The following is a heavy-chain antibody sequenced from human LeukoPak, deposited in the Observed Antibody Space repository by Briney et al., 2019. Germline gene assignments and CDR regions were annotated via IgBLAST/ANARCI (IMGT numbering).Heavy chain of an antibody. V-gene: IGHV3-7*05. CDR3: ATGGSYHVY. D-gene: IGHD1-26*01. CDR2: INRDGSEE. CDR1: GLTFSNYW. J-gene: IGHJ4*03. Sequence: GGSLRLSCVASGLTFSNYWLTWVRQAPGKGLEWVANINRDGSEEYYVDSVKGRFTISRDNANNSWNLQMNSLRAEDTAVYFCATGGSYHVYWGHGTLVTVSS.